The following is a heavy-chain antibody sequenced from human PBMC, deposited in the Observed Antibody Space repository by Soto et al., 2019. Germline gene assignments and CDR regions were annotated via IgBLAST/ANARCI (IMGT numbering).Heavy chain of an antibody. CDR2: IYYSGST. CDR3: ARDTYYDILAGHFDY. D-gene: IGHD3-9*01. Sequence: QVQLQESGPGLVKPSQTLSLTCTVSGGSISSGGYYWSWIRQHPGKGLEWIGYIYYSGSTYYNPFLKSRITIXXDXSXXPFSLKLSSVTSADTAVYYCARDTYYDILAGHFDYWGQGTLVTVSS. CDR1: GGSISSGGYY. V-gene: IGHV4-31*03. J-gene: IGHJ4*02.